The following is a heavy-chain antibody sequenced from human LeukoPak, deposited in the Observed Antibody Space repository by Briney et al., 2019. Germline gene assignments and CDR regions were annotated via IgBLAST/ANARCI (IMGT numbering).Heavy chain of an antibody. CDR1: GFTFSSYS. V-gene: IGHV3-48*04. CDR3: ARDKDMVRGIWNYYFGMDV. CDR2: ISSSGSTI. D-gene: IGHD3-10*01. Sequence: PGGSLRLSCAASGFTFSSYSMNWVRQAPGKGLEWVSYISSSGSTIYYADSVKGRFIISRDNAKNSLYLQMNSLRAEDTAVYYCARDKDMVRGIWNYYFGMDVWGQGTTVTVSS. J-gene: IGHJ6*02.